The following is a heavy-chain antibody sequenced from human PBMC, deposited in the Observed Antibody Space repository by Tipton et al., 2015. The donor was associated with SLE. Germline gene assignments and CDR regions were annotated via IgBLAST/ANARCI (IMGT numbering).Heavy chain of an antibody. V-gene: IGHV4-61*09. Sequence: TLSLTCTVSGGSISSGSYYWTWIRQPAGKGLEWIGYIYTSGSTNYNPSLKSRVTISVDTSKNQFSLKLSSVTAADTAVYYCARAAGPLEGFDYWGQGTLVTVSS. CDR2: IYTSGST. J-gene: IGHJ4*02. CDR1: GGSISSGSYY. CDR3: ARAAGPLEGFDY.